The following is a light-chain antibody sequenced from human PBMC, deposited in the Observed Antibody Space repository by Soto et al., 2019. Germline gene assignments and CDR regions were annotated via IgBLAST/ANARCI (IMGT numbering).Light chain of an antibody. Sequence: EIVLTQAPATLSLSPGERATLSCRASQSIGLAIAWYQHKPGQAPRLLIFDASQRATGIPARFRGSGSGTDFTLSISSLEPEDFAVYYCQHYNKWPPWTFGQGTKVEIK. J-gene: IGKJ1*01. CDR2: DAS. CDR1: QSIGLA. CDR3: QHYNKWPPWT. V-gene: IGKV3-11*01.